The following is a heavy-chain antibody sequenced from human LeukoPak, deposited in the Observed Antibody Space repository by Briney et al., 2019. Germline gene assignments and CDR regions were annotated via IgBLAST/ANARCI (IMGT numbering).Heavy chain of an antibody. J-gene: IGHJ4*02. Sequence: ASVKVSCKASGYTFTSYGISWVRQAPGQGLEWMGWISAYNGNTNYAQKLQGRVTMTTDTSTSTAYMELRSLRSDDTAVYYCARGAVGIFGVVIYHFDYWGQGTLVTVSS. CDR2: ISAYNGNT. CDR1: GYTFTSYG. V-gene: IGHV1-18*01. CDR3: ARGAVGIFGVVIYHFDY. D-gene: IGHD3-3*01.